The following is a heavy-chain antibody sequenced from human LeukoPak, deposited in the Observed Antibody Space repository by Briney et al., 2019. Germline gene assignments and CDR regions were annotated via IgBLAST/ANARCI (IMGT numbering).Heavy chain of an antibody. D-gene: IGHD4-17*01. V-gene: IGHV3-48*04. J-gene: IGHJ3*02. CDR1: GFTFNRYN. Sequence: GGSLRLSCAASGFTFNRYNMNWVRRAPGKGLEWVSYISSSGSTIYYADSVKGRFTISRDNAKNSLYLQMNSLRAEDTAVYYCARTHDYGDYVDAFDISGQGTMVTVSS. CDR2: ISSSGSTI. CDR3: ARTHDYGDYVDAFDI.